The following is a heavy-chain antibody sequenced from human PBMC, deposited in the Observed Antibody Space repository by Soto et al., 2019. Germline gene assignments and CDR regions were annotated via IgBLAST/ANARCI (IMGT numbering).Heavy chain of an antibody. D-gene: IGHD3-9*01. V-gene: IGHV4-4*02. J-gene: IGHJ5*02. Sequence: PSETLSLTCAVSSGSISSSNWWSWVRQPPGKGLEWIGEIYHSGSTNYNPSLKSRVTISVDKSKNQFSLKLSSVTAADTAVYYCARRRQYYDILTGYYSVLPPTNNWFDPWGQGTLVTVSS. CDR3: ARRRQYYDILTGYYSVLPPTNNWFDP. CDR1: SGSISSSNW. CDR2: IYHSGST.